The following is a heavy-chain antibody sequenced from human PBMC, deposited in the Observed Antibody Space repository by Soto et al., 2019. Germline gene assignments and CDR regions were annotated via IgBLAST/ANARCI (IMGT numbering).Heavy chain of an antibody. Sequence: QVQLVQSGADVKTPGASVRVSCKASGYTFTGYYVHWVREAPGQGLEWMGWINPETGGTSYAQKFQGRVTLSRDTSINTAYLELSRLRFDDAAVYFCAKDMGHYDFWGHNERGLEVWGQGTTVTVS. CDR1: GYTFTGYY. J-gene: IGHJ6*02. D-gene: IGHD3-3*01. CDR2: INPETGGT. CDR3: AKDMGHYDFWGHNERGLEV. V-gene: IGHV1-2*02.